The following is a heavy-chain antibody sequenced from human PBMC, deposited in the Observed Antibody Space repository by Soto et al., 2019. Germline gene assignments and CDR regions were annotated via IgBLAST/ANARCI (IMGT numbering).Heavy chain of an antibody. CDR2: IRGITDGGTT. CDR3: TTDRVYNWNNFNY. V-gene: IGHV3-15*07. D-gene: IGHD1-20*01. CDR1: GFTFNNAL. J-gene: IGHJ4*02. Sequence: PGGSLRLSCAASGFTFNNALMNWVRQAPVKGLEWVGRIRGITDGGTTDYAAPVKGRFTISRDDSKNTLYLQMDSLKTEDTGVYFCTTDRVYNWNNFNYWGQGTLVTVYS.